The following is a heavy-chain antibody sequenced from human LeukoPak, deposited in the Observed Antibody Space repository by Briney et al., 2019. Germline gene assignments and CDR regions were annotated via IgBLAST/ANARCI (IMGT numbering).Heavy chain of an antibody. Sequence: PGGSLRLSCAASGFTFSSYAMHWVRQAPGKGLGWVAVISYDGSNKYYADSVKGRFTISRDNSKNTLYLQMNSLRAEDTAVYYCARGGDIVVVPAACDYWGQGTLVTVSS. D-gene: IGHD2-2*01. CDR2: ISYDGSNK. CDR1: GFTFSSYA. V-gene: IGHV3-30*04. J-gene: IGHJ4*02. CDR3: ARGGDIVVVPAACDY.